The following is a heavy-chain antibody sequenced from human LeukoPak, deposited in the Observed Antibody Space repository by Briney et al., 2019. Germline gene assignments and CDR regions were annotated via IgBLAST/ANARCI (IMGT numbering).Heavy chain of an antibody. D-gene: IGHD3-10*01. CDR3: ASHLKRGVRGVINWHFDL. CDR2: IYYSGST. CDR1: GGSISSGGYY. Sequence: PSQTLSLTCTVSGGSISSGGYYWSWLRQHPGKGLEWIGYIYYSGSTYHKPALKSRFTISVDTSKNQFSLKLSSVTAADTAVYYCASHLKRGVRGVINWHFDLWDRGTLVTVSS. J-gene: IGHJ2*01. V-gene: IGHV4-31*03.